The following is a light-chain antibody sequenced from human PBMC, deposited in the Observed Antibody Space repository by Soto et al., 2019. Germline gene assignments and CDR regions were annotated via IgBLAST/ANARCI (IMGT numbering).Light chain of an antibody. J-gene: IGKJ1*01. CDR3: QQYNNWPKT. V-gene: IGKV3-15*01. CDR2: DAS. Sequence: EIVMTQSPATLSVSPGERATLSCRASQSVSSNLAWYQQKPGQARRLLIYDASTRATGIPARFSGSGSGTEFILTISSLQSEDFAVYYCQQYNNWPKTFGQGTKVEIK. CDR1: QSVSSN.